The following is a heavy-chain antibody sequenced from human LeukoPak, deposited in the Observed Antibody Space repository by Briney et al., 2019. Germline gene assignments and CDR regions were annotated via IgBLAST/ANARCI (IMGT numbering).Heavy chain of an antibody. Sequence: GGSLRLSCAASGFTYSSYDMHWVRQATGKGLEWVSAIGTAGDTYYPGSVKGRFTISRENTKNSLYLQMNSLRAGDTAVYYCARRGYSYGYDYWGQGTLVTVSS. J-gene: IGHJ4*02. D-gene: IGHD5-18*01. CDR2: IGTAGDT. CDR3: ARRGYSYGYDY. CDR1: GFTYSSYD. V-gene: IGHV3-13*01.